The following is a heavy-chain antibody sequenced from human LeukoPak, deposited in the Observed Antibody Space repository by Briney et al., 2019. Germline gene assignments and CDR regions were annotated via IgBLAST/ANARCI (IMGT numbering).Heavy chain of an antibody. V-gene: IGHV1-46*01. D-gene: IGHD5-18*01. Sequence: ASVKVSCKASGYTFTSYYMHWVRQAPGQGLEWMGIINPSGGSTSYAQKFQGRVTMTRDMSTSTVYMELSSLRSEDTAVYYCARELRGVRYSYGVPSNYYYYYMDVWGKGTTVTVSS. CDR2: INPSGGST. CDR1: GYTFTSYY. J-gene: IGHJ6*03. CDR3: ARELRGVRYSYGVPSNYYYYYMDV.